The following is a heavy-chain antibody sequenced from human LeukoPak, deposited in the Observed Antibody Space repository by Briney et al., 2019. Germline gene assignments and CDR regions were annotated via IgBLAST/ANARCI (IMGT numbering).Heavy chain of an antibody. CDR2: ISYDGSNK. J-gene: IGHJ4*02. CDR3: AREVWGSYREIDY. Sequence: GGSLRLSCAASGFTFSSYAMHWVRQAPGKGLEWVAVISYDGSNKYYADSVKGRFTISRDNAKNSLYLQMNSLRAEDTAVYYCAREVWGSYREIDYWGQGTLVTVSS. V-gene: IGHV3-30*04. D-gene: IGHD3-16*02. CDR1: GFTFSSYA.